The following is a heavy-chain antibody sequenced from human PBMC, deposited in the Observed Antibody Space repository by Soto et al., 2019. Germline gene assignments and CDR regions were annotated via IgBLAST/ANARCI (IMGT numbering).Heavy chain of an antibody. CDR1: GGCFSVYY. CDR2: INHSGST. Sequence: SETLSLTCGVDGGCFSVYYWGGIRQPPGKGLEWIGEINHSGSTNYNPSLKSRVTISVDTSKNQFSLKLSSVTAADTAVYYCASHQGGFLEWFYAYGMDVWGQGTTVTV. V-gene: IGHV4-34*01. CDR3: ASHQGGFLEWFYAYGMDV. D-gene: IGHD3-3*01. J-gene: IGHJ6*02.